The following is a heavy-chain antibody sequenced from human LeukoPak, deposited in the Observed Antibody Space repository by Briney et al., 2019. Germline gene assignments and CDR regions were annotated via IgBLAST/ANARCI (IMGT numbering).Heavy chain of an antibody. CDR3: ARVIYADYYMDV. J-gene: IGHJ6*03. CDR1: GYTFTSYD. D-gene: IGHD5/OR15-5a*01. Sequence: ASVKVSCKASGYTFTSYDINWVRQAPGQGLEWMGWINPNSGGTNYAQKFQGRVTMTRDTSISTAYMELSRLRSDDTAVYYCARVIYADYYMDVWGKGTTVTVSS. V-gene: IGHV1-2*02. CDR2: INPNSGGT.